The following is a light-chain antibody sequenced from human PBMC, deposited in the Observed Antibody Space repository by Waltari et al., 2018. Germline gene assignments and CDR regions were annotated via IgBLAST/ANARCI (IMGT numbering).Light chain of an antibody. CDR2: GST. Sequence: SWKARQSVGRYLACHQQQPGQAPRVRISGSTSRATGTPASFSGSGSETDFSLTISRLEPEDCAVYYCQNQERVPAVFGQGTKVEI. CDR3: QNQERVPAV. J-gene: IGKJ1*01. CDR1: QSVGRY. V-gene: IGKV3-20*01.